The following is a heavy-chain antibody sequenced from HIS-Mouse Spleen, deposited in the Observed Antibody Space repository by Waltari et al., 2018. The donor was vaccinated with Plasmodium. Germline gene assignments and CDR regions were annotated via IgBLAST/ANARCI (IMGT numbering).Heavy chain of an antibody. Sequence: QLQLQDSGPGLVKPSETLSRTCTVSGGSISSSSYYWGWIRQPPGKGLEWIGSIYYSGSTYYNPSLKSRVTISVDTSKNQFSLKLSSVTAADTAVYYCARVGRGYSGYDSVVVGYWGQGTLVTVSS. CDR1: GGSISSSSYY. V-gene: IGHV4-39*07. J-gene: IGHJ4*02. CDR3: ARVGRGYSGYDSVVVGY. D-gene: IGHD5-12*01. CDR2: IYYSGST.